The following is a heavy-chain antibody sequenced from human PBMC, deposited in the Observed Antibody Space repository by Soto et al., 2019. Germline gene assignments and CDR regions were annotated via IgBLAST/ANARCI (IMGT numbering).Heavy chain of an antibody. D-gene: IGHD5-12*01. J-gene: IGHJ6*02. V-gene: IGHV1-69*13. CDR2: IIPIFGTA. CDR1: VGTFSSYA. Sequence: SVKVSCEASVGTFSSYAISWVRQAPGQGLEWMGGIIPIFGTANYAQKFQGRVTITADESTSTAYMELSSLRSEDTAVYYCARQGYSGYENYYYGMDAWGQGTTATVSS. CDR3: ARQGYSGYENYYYGMDA.